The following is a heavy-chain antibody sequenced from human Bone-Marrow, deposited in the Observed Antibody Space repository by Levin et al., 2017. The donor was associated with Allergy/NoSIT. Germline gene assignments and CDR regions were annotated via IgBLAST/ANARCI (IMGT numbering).Heavy chain of an antibody. CDR2: ISYRGST. Sequence: SQTLSLTCTVSGGSIRSAGYHWTWIRQYPGKGLEWIGYISYRGSTYFNPSLKSRLAVSIDTSEQHFSLNLTSVSAADTAIYYCARLDGYSFDYWGQGALVTVSS. V-gene: IGHV4-31*03. D-gene: IGHD1-1*01. CDR3: ARLDGYSFDY. CDR1: GGSIRSAGYH. J-gene: IGHJ4*02.